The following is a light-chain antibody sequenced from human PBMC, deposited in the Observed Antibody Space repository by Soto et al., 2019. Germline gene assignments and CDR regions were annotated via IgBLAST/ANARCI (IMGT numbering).Light chain of an antibody. CDR2: EVN. V-gene: IGLV2-8*01. CDR1: SSDVGGYNY. Sequence: QSALTQTPSASGSPGQSVAISCTGTSSDVGGYNYVSWYQQHPGKAPKLMMYEVNKRPSGVPDRFSGSKSGNTTSLTVSGLQAEDEADYYCSSYAGSSNVFGTGTQLTVL. J-gene: IGLJ1*01. CDR3: SSYAGSSNV.